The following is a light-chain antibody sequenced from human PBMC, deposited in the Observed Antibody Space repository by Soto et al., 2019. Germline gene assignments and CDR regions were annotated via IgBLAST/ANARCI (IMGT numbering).Light chain of an antibody. CDR1: QGISTY. V-gene: IGKV1-27*01. CDR3: QKYNRAPPA. CDR2: AAS. Sequence: DIQMTQSPSSLSASVGDRVTITCRASQGISTYLAWYQQKPGKVPKLLIYAASTLQSGVPSRFSGSGSGTDFTLTISSLQPEDVATYCCQKYNRAPPAFGGGTKVEIK. J-gene: IGKJ4*01.